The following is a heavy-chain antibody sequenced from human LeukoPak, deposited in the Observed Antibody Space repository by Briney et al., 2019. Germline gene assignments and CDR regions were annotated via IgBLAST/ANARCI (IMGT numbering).Heavy chain of an antibody. CDR2: ISYDGSNK. V-gene: IGHV3-30*03. D-gene: IGHD2-15*01. Sequence: PGRSLRLSCAASEFTFSSYGMHWVRQAPGKGLEWVTVISYDGSNKFYADSVKGRFTISRDNSKNTLYLQMNSLRAEDTAVYYCARDVADAFDIWGQGTMVTVSS. J-gene: IGHJ3*02. CDR1: EFTFSSYG. CDR3: ARDVADAFDI.